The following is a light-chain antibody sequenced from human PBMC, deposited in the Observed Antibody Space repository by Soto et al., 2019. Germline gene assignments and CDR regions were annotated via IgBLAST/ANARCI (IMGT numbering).Light chain of an antibody. Sequence: EIVLTQSPGTLSLSPGERATLSCRASQSVTSSYLAWYQQKPGQAPRLLIYGASSRATGIPDMFSGSGSGTDFTLTISRLEPEDFEVYYCQQYGSSPLYTFGQGTKLEIK. CDR1: QSVTSSY. CDR3: QQYGSSPLYT. J-gene: IGKJ2*01. CDR2: GAS. V-gene: IGKV3-20*01.